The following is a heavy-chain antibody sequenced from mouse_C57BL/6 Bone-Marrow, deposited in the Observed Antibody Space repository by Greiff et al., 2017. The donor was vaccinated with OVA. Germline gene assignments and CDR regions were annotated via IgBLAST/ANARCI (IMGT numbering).Heavy chain of an antibody. V-gene: IGHV1-52*01. CDR1: GYTFTSYW. J-gene: IGHJ1*03. Sequence: QVQLQQSGAELVRPGSSVKLSCKASGYTFTSYWMHWVKQRPIQGLEWIGNIDPSDSETHYNQKFKDKATLTVDKSSSTAYMQLSSLTSEDSAVYYCARDYSPPYWYFDVWGTGTTVTVSS. CDR2: IDPSDSET. D-gene: IGHD2-12*01. CDR3: ARDYSPPYWYFDV.